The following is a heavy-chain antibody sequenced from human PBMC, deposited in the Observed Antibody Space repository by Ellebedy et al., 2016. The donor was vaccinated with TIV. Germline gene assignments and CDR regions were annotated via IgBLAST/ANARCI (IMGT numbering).Heavy chain of an antibody. CDR2: ISYDATNK. V-gene: IGHV3-30*18. J-gene: IGHJ6*02. CDR3: AKGSKYYYYGMDV. CDR1: GFTFSTYG. Sequence: GGSLRLXXAASGFTFSTYGMHWVRQAPGKGLEWVTLISYDATNKYYADSVKGRFTISRDNSKNMLYLQMNSLRAEDTAVYYCAKGSKYYYYGMDVWGQGTTVTVSS.